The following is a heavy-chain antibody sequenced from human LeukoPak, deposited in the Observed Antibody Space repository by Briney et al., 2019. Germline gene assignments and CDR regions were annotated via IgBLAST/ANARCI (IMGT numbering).Heavy chain of an antibody. CDR3: AKEGGDGFDP. V-gene: IGHV3-30*02. D-gene: IGHD3-16*01. CDR2: IRDDGNNK. J-gene: IGHJ5*02. Sequence: GASLRLSCAASGFTFSSYGMHWVRQAPGKGLEWVAFIRDDGNNKYYADSVKGRFTISIDNSKNTLYLQMNSLRAEDTAVFYCAKEGGDGFDPWGQGTLVTVSS. CDR1: GFTFSSYG.